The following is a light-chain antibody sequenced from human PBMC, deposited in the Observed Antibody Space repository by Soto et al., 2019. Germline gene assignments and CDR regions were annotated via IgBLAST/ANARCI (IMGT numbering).Light chain of an antibody. CDR2: KAS. Sequence: DIQMTQPPSTLSASVGDRIVITCRASQSISSWLAWYQQKPGKAPKLLIYKASSLEGGVPSRFSGTGSGTEFTLTITSLQPDDSATYFCHQYSASHTFGGGTKVEIK. V-gene: IGKV1-5*03. CDR3: HQYSASHT. CDR1: QSISSW. J-gene: IGKJ4*01.